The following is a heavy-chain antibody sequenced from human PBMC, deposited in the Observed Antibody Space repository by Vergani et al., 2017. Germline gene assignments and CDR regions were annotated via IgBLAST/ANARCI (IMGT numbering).Heavy chain of an antibody. CDR1: GYTFTSYD. CDR3: ARGGYCSGGSCYGLVDY. V-gene: IGHV1-8*01. D-gene: IGHD2-15*01. CDR2: MNPNSGNT. J-gene: IGHJ4*02. Sequence: QVQLVQSGAEVKKPGASVKVSCKASGYTFTSYDINWVRQATGQGLEWMGWMNPNSGNTGYAQKFQGSVTMTRNTSISTAYMELSSLRSEDTALYYCARGGYCSGGSCYGLVDYWGQGTLVTVSS.